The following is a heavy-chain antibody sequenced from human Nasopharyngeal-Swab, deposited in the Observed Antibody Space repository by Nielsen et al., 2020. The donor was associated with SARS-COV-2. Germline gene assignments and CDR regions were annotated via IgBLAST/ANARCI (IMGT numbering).Heavy chain of an antibody. V-gene: IGHV3-64*04. J-gene: IGHJ4*02. CDR2: ISSNGGST. Sequence: WIRQPPGKGLEYVSAISSNGGSTYYADSVKGRFTISRDNAKNSLYLQMNSLRAEDTAVYYCARAGITMVRAFDYWGQGTLVTVSS. D-gene: IGHD3-10*01. CDR3: ARAGITMVRAFDY.